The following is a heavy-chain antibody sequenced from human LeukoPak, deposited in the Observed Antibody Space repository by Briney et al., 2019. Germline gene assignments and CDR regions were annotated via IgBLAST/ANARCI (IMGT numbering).Heavy chain of an antibody. J-gene: IGHJ4*02. V-gene: IGHV3-30*04. CDR2: ISYDGRNK. Sequence: GRSLRLSCAASGFTFSSYAMHWVRQAPGKGLEWVAVISYDGRNKDYADSMKGRFTISADKAKNSLYLQMNSLRVEDTAVYYCARDHNYAFDNWGQGTLVSVAS. CDR3: ARDHNYAFDN. CDR1: GFTFSSYA. D-gene: IGHD1-1*01.